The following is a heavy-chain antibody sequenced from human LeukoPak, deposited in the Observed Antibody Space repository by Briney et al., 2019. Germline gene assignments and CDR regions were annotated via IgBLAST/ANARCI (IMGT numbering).Heavy chain of an antibody. CDR3: ARGGYSYGSAFDY. CDR1: GGSISSYY. J-gene: IGHJ4*02. D-gene: IGHD5-18*01. CDR2: IYYSGST. Sequence: PSETLSLTCTVSGGSISSYYWSWIRQPPGKGLEWIGYIYYSGSTNYNPSLKSRVTISVDTPKNRFSLKLSSVTAADTAVYYCARGGYSYGSAFDYWGQGTLVTVSS. V-gene: IGHV4-59*01.